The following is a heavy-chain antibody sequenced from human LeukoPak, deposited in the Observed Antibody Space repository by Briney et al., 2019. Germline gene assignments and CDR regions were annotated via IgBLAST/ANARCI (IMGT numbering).Heavy chain of an antibody. CDR3: AKVISSGYYYDS. V-gene: IGHV3-23*01. J-gene: IGHJ4*02. D-gene: IGHD3-22*01. CDR1: GFTSSNYG. Sequence: GGSLRLSCAASGFTSSNYGMNWVRQAPGKGLFWVSAITGGGDTTYYSDSVKDRFTISRDNSKNTLFLQMNSLRAEDTALYYCAKVISSGYYYDSWGQGTLVTVSS. CDR2: ITGGGDTT.